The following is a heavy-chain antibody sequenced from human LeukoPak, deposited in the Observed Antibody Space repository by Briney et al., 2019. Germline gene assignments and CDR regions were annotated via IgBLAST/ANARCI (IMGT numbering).Heavy chain of an antibody. CDR3: ASGIVARLILFDY. J-gene: IGHJ4*02. CDR2: IYPGDSDT. V-gene: IGHV5-51*01. CDR1: GYSFTSYW. D-gene: IGHD6-6*01. Sequence: GESLKISCKGSGYSFTSYWIGWVRQMPGKGLEWMGIIYPGDSDTRYSPSFQGQVTISADKSISTAYLQWSSLKASDTAVYYCASGIVARLILFDYWGQGTLVAVSS.